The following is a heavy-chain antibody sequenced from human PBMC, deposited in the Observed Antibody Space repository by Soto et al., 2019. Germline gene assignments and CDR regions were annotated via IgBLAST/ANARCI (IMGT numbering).Heavy chain of an antibody. CDR2: ISNDGSST. Sequence: EEQLVESGGGLVQPGGSLRLSCAASGFTFSSYWVHWVRQAPGKGLEWVSRISNDGSSTGYADSVKGRFTISRDNAKNTLYLQMNSLRVEDTAVYYCFLWRTTFDNWGQGTLVTVSS. CDR1: GFTFSSYW. CDR3: FLWRTTFDN. D-gene: IGHD1-1*01. J-gene: IGHJ4*02. V-gene: IGHV3-74*01.